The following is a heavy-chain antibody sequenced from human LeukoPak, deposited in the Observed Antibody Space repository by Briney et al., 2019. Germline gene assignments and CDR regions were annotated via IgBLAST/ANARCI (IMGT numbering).Heavy chain of an antibody. CDR2: ISWNSGSI. CDR3: AKDRDDYGDYRAFDY. V-gene: IGHV3-9*01. CDR1: GFTFDDYA. D-gene: IGHD4-17*01. Sequence: GGSLRLSCAASGFTFDDYAMHWVRQAPGKGLEWVSGISWNSGSIGCADSVKGRFTISRDNAKNSLYLQMNSLRAEDTALYYCAKDRDDYGDYRAFDYWGQGTLVTVSS. J-gene: IGHJ4*02.